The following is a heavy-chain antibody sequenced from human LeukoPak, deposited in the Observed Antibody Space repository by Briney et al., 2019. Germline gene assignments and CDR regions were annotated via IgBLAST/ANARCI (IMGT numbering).Heavy chain of an antibody. J-gene: IGHJ4*02. CDR2: ISGSGTST. D-gene: IGHD3-10*01. V-gene: IGHV3-23*01. CDR1: GYTFNSYA. Sequence: PGGSLRLSCTASGYTFNSYAMSWVRQAPGKGLEWVSGISGSGTSTHYADSVKGRFTISRDNSKNTLYLQMNSLRAEDTALYYCAKEPASGSCFDYWGQGTLVTVSS. CDR3: AKEPASGSCFDY.